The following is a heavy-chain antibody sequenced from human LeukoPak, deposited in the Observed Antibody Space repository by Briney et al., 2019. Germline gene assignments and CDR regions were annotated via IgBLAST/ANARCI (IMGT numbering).Heavy chain of an antibody. J-gene: IGHJ4*02. D-gene: IGHD3-22*01. Sequence: GGSLRLSCAASGFTVSSNYMSWVRQAPGKGLEWVSVIYSGGSTYYADSVKSRFTISRDNSKNTLYLQMNSLRAEDTAVYYCARELTYYYDSSGYFDYWGQGTLVTVSS. CDR1: GFTVSSNY. V-gene: IGHV3-53*01. CDR3: ARELTYYYDSSGYFDY. CDR2: IYSGGST.